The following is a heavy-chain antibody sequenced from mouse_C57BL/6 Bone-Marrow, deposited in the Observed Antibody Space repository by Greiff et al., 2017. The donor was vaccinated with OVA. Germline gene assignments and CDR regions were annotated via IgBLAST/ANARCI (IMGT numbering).Heavy chain of an antibody. CDR3: LAYYFDY. Sequence: EVHLVESGAELVRPGASVKLSCTASGFNIKDDYMHWVKQRPEQGLEWIGWIDPENGDTEYASKFQGKATITADTSSNTAYLQLSSLTSEDTAVYYCLAYYFDYWGQGTTLTVSS. CDR2: IDPENGDT. V-gene: IGHV14-4*01. CDR1: GFNIKDDY. D-gene: IGHD6-1*01. J-gene: IGHJ2*01.